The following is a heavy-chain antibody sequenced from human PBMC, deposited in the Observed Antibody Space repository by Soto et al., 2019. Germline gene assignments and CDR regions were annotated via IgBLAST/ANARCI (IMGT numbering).Heavy chain of an antibody. CDR3: ARLATPSDRNGFLRWFDP. CDR2: IHYSGST. J-gene: IGHJ5*02. D-gene: IGHD2-8*01. Sequence: QVQLQESGPGLVKPSETLSLTCTVSGGSISSNNYYWGWIRQPPGKGLEWIGSIHYSGSTYYNPSLKSRVTLSVNTPRNKSTLKLSSVTAADTAVYFCARLATPSDRNGFLRWFDPWGQGTLVTVSS. CDR1: GGSISSNNYY. V-gene: IGHV4-39*01.